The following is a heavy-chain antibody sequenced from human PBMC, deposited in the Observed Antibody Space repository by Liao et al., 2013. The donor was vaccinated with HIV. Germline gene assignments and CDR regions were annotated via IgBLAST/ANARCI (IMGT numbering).Heavy chain of an antibody. CDR1: GGSISSSSYY. Sequence: QLQLQESGPGLVKPSETLSLTCTVSGGSISSSSYYWGWIRQPPGKGLEWIGSIYTSGGTNYNPSLKSRVTISVDTSRNQFSLKLSSVTAADTAVYYCAREPTPNWYSFDFWGQGTLVTVSS. V-gene: IGHV4-39*07. CDR3: AREPTPNWYSFDF. J-gene: IGHJ4*02. CDR2: IYTSGGT. D-gene: IGHD7-27*01.